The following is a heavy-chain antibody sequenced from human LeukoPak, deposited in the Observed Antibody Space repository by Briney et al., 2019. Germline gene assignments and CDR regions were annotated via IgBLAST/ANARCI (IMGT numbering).Heavy chain of an antibody. CDR2: MNPNSGNT. CDR1: GYTFTSYD. V-gene: IGHV1-8*01. D-gene: IGHD1-1*01. CDR3: ARGGPLGGTTPGYYYYYMDV. J-gene: IGHJ6*03. Sequence: ASVKVSCKASGYTFTSYDINWVRQATGQGLEWMGWMNPNSGNTGYAQKFQGRVTMTRNTSISTAYMELSSLRSEDTAVYYCARGGPLGGTTPGYYYYYMDVWGKGTTVTVSS.